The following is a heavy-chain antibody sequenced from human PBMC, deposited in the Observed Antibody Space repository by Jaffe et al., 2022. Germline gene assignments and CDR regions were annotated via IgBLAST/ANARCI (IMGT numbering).Heavy chain of an antibody. D-gene: IGHD2-15*01. CDR2: ISSSSSYI. V-gene: IGHV3-21*01. J-gene: IGHJ4*02. CDR3: ARDRGGYCSGGSCYPVDY. CDR1: GFTFSSYS. Sequence: EVQLVESGGGLVKPGGSLRLSCAASGFTFSSYSMNWVRQAPGKGLEWVSSISSSSSYIYYADSVKGRFTISRDNAKNSLYLQMNSLRAEDTAVYYCARDRGGYCSGGSCYPVDYWGQGTLVTVSS.